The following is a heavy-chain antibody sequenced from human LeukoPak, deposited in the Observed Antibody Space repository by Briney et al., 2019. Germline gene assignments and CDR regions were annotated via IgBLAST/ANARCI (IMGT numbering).Heavy chain of an antibody. CDR1: GGSISSSNW. J-gene: IGHJ5*02. V-gene: IGHV4-4*02. CDR2: IYHSGST. Sequence: SRTLSLTCAVSGGSISSSNWWSWVRQPPGKGLEWIGEIYHSGSTNYNPSLKSRVTISVDKSKNQFSLKLSSVTAADTAVYYCARGRTRGYSGYDSWYNWFDPWGQGTLVTVSS. D-gene: IGHD5-12*01. CDR3: ARGRTRGYSGYDSWYNWFDP.